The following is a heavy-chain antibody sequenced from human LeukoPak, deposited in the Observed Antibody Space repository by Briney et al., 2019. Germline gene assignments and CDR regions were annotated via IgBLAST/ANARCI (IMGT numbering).Heavy chain of an antibody. CDR2: IKSKTHGGTT. CDR1: GFIFSNAW. V-gene: IGHV3-15*01. J-gene: IGHJ4*02. CDR3: TGIGGSTL. Sequence: KPGGSLRLSCAASGFIFSNAWMSWVRQAPGKGLEWVCRIKSKTHGGTTDYAAPVKGRFTISRDDSKNTLYLQMNSLKTEDTAVYYCTGIGGSTLWGQGTLVTVSS. D-gene: IGHD1-26*01.